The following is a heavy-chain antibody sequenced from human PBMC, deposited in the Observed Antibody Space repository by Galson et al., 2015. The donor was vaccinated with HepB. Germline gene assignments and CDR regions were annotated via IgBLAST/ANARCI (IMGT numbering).Heavy chain of an antibody. Sequence: SLRLSCAASGFTFSSYAMSWVRQAPGKGLEWVSGISGGGGNTYYADSVKGRFTISRDNSKNTLYLQMNSLRAEGTAVYYCAKGALRKYYYYYAMDVWGQGTTVTVSS. J-gene: IGHJ6*02. CDR1: GFTFSSYA. CDR3: AKGALRKYYYYYAMDV. D-gene: IGHD2/OR15-2a*01. CDR2: ISGGGGNT. V-gene: IGHV3-23*01.